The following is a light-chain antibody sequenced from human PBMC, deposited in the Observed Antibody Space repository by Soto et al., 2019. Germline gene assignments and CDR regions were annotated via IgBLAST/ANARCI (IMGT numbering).Light chain of an antibody. J-gene: IGKJ5*01. V-gene: IGKV3-20*01. CDR3: QQYGSSPLLT. CDR2: GAS. Sequence: EIVLTQSPGTLSLSPGERATLSCRASQSVSSSYLAWYQQKPGQAPRLLIYGASSRATGIPDRFSGSGSGTDFTLTISRLEPEDFPVYYCQQYGSSPLLTFGQGTRLEIK. CDR1: QSVSSSY.